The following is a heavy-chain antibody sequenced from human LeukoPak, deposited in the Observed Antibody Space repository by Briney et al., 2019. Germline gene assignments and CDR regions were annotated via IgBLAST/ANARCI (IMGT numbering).Heavy chain of an antibody. CDR1: GFTFSSYW. J-gene: IGHJ6*02. V-gene: IGHV3-53*05. CDR3: ASGGVVVPAAMPAFRDYYGMDV. D-gene: IGHD2-2*01. CDR2: IYSGGST. Sequence: GGSLRLSCAASGFTFSSYWMSWVRQAPGKGLEWVSVIYSGGSTYYADSVKGRFTISRDNSKNTLYLQMNSLRAEDTAVYYCASGGVVVPAAMPAFRDYYGMDVWGQGTTVTVFS.